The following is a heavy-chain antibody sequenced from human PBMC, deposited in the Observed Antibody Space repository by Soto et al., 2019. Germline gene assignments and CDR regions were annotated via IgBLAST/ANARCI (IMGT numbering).Heavy chain of an antibody. V-gene: IGHV3-48*03. CDR2: ISSSGSTI. J-gene: IGHJ6*02. CDR3: ARDATPMAYYYYGMDV. CDR1: GFTFSSYE. Sequence: EVQLVESGGGLVQPGGSLRLSCAASGFTFSSYEMNWIRQAPGKGLEWVSYISSSGSTIYYPDSVKGRFTIYRDNAKNSLYLQMNSLRSEVTAVYYCARDATPMAYYYYGMDVWGQWTTVTVSS.